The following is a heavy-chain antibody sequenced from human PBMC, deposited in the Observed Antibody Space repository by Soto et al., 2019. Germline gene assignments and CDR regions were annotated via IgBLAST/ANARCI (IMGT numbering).Heavy chain of an antibody. D-gene: IGHD3-16*01. V-gene: IGHV3-15*07. CDR1: GFTFNGAW. Sequence: EVQLVESGGGLVEPGGSLRLSCAASGFTFNGAWMNWVRQGPGKGLEWVGRVKSKVDGETIDYAAPVKGRFTISRDDSRDTVYLQMNSRSTEDTAMYYCAASLPDWGAYAFDYWGQGALVTVSS. CDR2: VKSKVDGETI. CDR3: AASLPDWGAYAFDY. J-gene: IGHJ4*02.